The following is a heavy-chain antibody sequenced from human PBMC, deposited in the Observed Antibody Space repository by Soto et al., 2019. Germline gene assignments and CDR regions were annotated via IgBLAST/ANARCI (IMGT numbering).Heavy chain of an antibody. V-gene: IGHV1-18*01. Sequence: ASVKVSCKASGCTFSTYGINWVRLAPGQGLEWMGWISAYNGNTNYAQKLQGRVTMTTDTSTSTAYMELRSLRSDDTAVYYCAATDYYGSGSYYFDIWGQGTMVTVSS. CDR3: AATDYYGSGSYYFDI. J-gene: IGHJ3*02. CDR2: ISAYNGNT. D-gene: IGHD3-10*01. CDR1: GCTFSTYG.